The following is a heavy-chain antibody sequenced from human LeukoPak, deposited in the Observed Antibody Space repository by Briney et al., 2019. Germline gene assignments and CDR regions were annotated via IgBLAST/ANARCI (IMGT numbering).Heavy chain of an antibody. V-gene: IGHV1-2*02. J-gene: IGHJ6*03. Sequence: ASVKVSCKASGYTFTGYYMHWVRQAPGQGIEWMGWINPNSGGTNYAQKFQGRVTMTRDTSISTAYMELSRLRSDDTAVYYCARDTIIAEHRLNYYYYMDVWGKGTTVTVSS. CDR1: GYTFTGYY. CDR2: INPNSGGT. D-gene: IGHD2-15*01. CDR3: ARDTIIAEHRLNYYYYMDV.